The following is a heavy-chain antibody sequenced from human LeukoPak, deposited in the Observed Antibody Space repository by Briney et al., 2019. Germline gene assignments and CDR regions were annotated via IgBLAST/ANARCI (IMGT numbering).Heavy chain of an antibody. D-gene: IGHD3-10*01. V-gene: IGHV3-30*03. CDR3: AMTMVQYYKYGMDV. CDR1: GFTFSNYG. Sequence: TGGSLRLSCAASGFTFSNYGMHWVRQAPGKGLEWVAVISYDGSNKYYADSVKGRFTISRDNSKNTLYLQMNSLRAEDTAVYYCAMTMVQYYKYGMDVWGQGTTVTVFS. J-gene: IGHJ6*02. CDR2: ISYDGSNK.